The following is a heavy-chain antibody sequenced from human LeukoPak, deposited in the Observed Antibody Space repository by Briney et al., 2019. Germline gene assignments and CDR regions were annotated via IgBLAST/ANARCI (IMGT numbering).Heavy chain of an antibody. Sequence: PGGSLRLSCAASGFTFSTYSMNWLRQAPGKALEWVSYISSRGLNMDYGDSVKGRFTSSRDNGKNSLYLQMYNLRADDTAVYYCARDRRDYLFRHFDYWGQGTLVTVSS. V-gene: IGHV3-48*04. D-gene: IGHD4-17*01. CDR3: ARDRRDYLFRHFDY. J-gene: IGHJ4*02. CDR2: ISSRGLNM. CDR1: GFTFSTYS.